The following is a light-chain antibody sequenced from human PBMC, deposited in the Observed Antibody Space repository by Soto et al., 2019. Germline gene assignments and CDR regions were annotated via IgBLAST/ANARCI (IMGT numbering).Light chain of an antibody. Sequence: QSALTQPPSASGSPGQSVTISCTGTSSDVGTHGYVSWYQQHAGKAPKLMIYDVTKRPSGVPDRLSGSKSANTASLTVSGLQAEDEADYYCMCYAGGNNWVFGGGTKLTVL. CDR2: DVT. J-gene: IGLJ3*02. V-gene: IGLV2-8*01. CDR1: SSDVGTHGY. CDR3: MCYAGGNNWV.